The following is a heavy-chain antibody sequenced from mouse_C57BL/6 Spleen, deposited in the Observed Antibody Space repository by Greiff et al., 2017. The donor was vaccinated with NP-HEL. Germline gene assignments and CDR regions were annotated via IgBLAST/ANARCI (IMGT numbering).Heavy chain of an antibody. V-gene: IGHV1-50*01. CDR3: ARYDYDEGYAMDY. D-gene: IGHD2-4*01. Sequence: VQLQQPGAELVKPGASVKLSCKASGYTFTSYWMQWVKQRPGQGLEWIGELDPSDGYTNYNQKFKGKATLTVDTSSSTAYMQLSSLTSEDSAVYYCARYDYDEGYAMDYWGQGTSVTVSS. J-gene: IGHJ4*01. CDR2: LDPSDGYT. CDR1: GYTFTSYW.